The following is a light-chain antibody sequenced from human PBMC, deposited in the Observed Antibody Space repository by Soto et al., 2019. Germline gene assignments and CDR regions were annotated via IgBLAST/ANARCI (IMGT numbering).Light chain of an antibody. V-gene: IGKV3-11*01. CDR3: QQHSNWPPYT. Sequence: EIVLTQSPATLSLSPGERATLSCRASQSVSSYLAWYQQKPGQAPSLLIYYASNRATGIPARFSGSGSGTDFTLTISSLEPEDFAVYYCQQHSNWPPYTFGQGTKLEIK. CDR2: YAS. J-gene: IGKJ2*01. CDR1: QSVSSY.